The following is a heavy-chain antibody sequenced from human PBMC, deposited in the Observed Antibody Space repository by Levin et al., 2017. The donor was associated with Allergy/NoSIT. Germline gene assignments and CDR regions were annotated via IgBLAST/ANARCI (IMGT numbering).Heavy chain of an antibody. Sequence: KISCKASGGTFSSYAISWVRQAPGQGLEWMGGIIPIFGTANYAQKFQGRVTITADKSTSTAYMELSSLRSEDTAVYYCAREVVTGSLGMDVWGQGTTVTVSS. J-gene: IGHJ6*02. CDR3: AREVVTGSLGMDV. D-gene: IGHD2-21*02. CDR2: IIPIFGTA. CDR1: GGTFSSYA. V-gene: IGHV1-69*06.